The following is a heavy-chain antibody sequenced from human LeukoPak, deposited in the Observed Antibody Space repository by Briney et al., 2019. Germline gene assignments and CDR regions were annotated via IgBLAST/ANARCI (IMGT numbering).Heavy chain of an antibody. D-gene: IGHD3-10*01. CDR2: IYDSGST. CDR1: GGSIRSSYYY. Sequence: PSETLSLTCTVSGGSIRSSYYYWGWIRQPPGKGLEWIGSIYDSGSTYYNPSLKSRVTISVDRSKNQFSLKLSSVTAADTAVYYCARGYRGVIIDYWGQGTLVIVSS. J-gene: IGHJ4*02. V-gene: IGHV4-39*07. CDR3: ARGYRGVIIDY.